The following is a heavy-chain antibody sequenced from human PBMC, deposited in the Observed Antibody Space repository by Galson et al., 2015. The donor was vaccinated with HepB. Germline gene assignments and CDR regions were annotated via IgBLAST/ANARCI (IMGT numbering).Heavy chain of an antibody. Sequence: SCKASGYSFSMYGVSWVRQAPGQGLEWMGWISVYNGDINYAQKFQGRVTMTTDTFTRTAYMELRSLRSDDTAVYYCARARYSMSPPDLWGQGTLVTVSS. D-gene: IGHD6-13*01. CDR3: ARARYSMSPPDL. V-gene: IGHV1-18*01. J-gene: IGHJ5*02. CDR1: GYSFSMYG. CDR2: ISVYNGDI.